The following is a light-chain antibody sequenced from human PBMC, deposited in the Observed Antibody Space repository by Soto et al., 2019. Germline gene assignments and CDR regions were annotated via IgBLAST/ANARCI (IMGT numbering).Light chain of an antibody. Sequence: EMVLTQSPGTLSLSPGDRATLSCRASQSVSSNYLAWYQQKPGQAPRLLIYGASTRATGIPDRFSGSGSGTDFTLTISRLDPDDFAVYYCQQYDDSITFGRGTRLEIE. CDR1: QSVSSNY. V-gene: IGKV3-20*01. CDR3: QQYDDSIT. J-gene: IGKJ5*01. CDR2: GAS.